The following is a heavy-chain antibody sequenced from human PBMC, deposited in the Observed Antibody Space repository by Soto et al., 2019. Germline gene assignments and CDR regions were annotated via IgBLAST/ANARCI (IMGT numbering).Heavy chain of an antibody. CDR2: IFHGGNT. V-gene: IGHV4-38-2*02. CDR3: AREEVAQWFTKGYYGMDV. Sequence: PSETLSLTCAVSGFFISSGNYWGWIRKPPGKGLEWIGSIFHGGNTYYNPSLKSRVTISVDMSKNQFSLKLSSVTAADTAVYYCAREEVAQWFTKGYYGMDVWGQGTTVTVSS. J-gene: IGHJ6*02. CDR1: GFFISSGNY. D-gene: IGHD2-15*01.